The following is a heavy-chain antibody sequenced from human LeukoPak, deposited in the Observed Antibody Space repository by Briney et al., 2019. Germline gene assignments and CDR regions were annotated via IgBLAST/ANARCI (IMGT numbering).Heavy chain of an antibody. CDR3: ARKAWGSHSGSYYFDY. CDR2: ISSSASTI. V-gene: IGHV3-48*04. Sequence: GGSLRLSCAASGFTFSSYGMHWVRQAPGKGLECVSYISSSASTIYYVDSVKGRFTISRDNAKNSLYLQMNSLRAEDTAVYYCARKAWGSHSGSYYFDYWGQGTLVTVSS. D-gene: IGHD7-27*01. CDR1: GFTFSSYG. J-gene: IGHJ4*02.